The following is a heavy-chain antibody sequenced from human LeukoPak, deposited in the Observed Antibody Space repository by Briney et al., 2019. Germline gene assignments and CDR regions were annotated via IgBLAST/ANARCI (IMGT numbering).Heavy chain of an antibody. D-gene: IGHD3-10*01. V-gene: IGHV1-46*01. Sequence: GASVKVSCKASGYTFTGYYMHWVRQAPGQGLEWMGIINPSGGSTSYAQKFQGRVTMTRNTSISTAYMELSSLRSEDTAVYYCARSSGFGGPANWGQGTLVTVSS. CDR1: GYTFTGYY. CDR3: ARSSGFGGPAN. CDR2: INPSGGST. J-gene: IGHJ4*02.